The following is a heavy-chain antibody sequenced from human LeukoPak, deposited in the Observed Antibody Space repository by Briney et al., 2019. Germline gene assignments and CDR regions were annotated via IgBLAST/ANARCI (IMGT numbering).Heavy chain of an antibody. CDR1: GFSFSSYE. D-gene: IGHD1-1*01. J-gene: IGHJ4*02. V-gene: IGHV3-48*03. Sequence: GGSLRLSCAVSGFSFSSYEMNWARQAPGKGLEWVSYISSSGSPIYYADSVKGRFSISIDTAKNSLYLQMNSLRAEDTAVYYCARGGSSRPLAHWGQGTLVTVSS. CDR2: ISSSGSPI. CDR3: ARGGSSRPLAH.